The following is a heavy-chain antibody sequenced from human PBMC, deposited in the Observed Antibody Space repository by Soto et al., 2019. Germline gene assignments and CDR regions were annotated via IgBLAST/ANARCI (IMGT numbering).Heavy chain of an antibody. V-gene: IGHV4-31*03. CDR2: IYYSGST. J-gene: IGHJ4*02. Sequence: SETLSLTCPVSGGSISSGGYYWSWIRQHPGKGLEWIGYIYYSGSTYYNPSLKSRVTISVDTSKNQFSLKLSSVTAADTAVYYCARVNYYDSSGYLDWGQGTLVTVSS. CDR3: ARVNYYDSSGYLD. D-gene: IGHD3-22*01. CDR1: GGSISSGGYY.